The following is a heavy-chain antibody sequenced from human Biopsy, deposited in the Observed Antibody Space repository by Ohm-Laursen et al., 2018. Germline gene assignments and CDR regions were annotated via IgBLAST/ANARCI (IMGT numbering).Heavy chain of an antibody. CDR1: GYSVTNDYY. Sequence: SQTLSLTCAVSGYSVTNDYYWGWIRQPPGKGLEWIGNIYYDGITYYNPSLKSRVAMSVDTSKNQFSLRLTSVTAAVTAVYYCARVAGGYAYYYGMDVWGQGTTVIVSS. CDR3: ARVAGGYAYYYGMDV. V-gene: IGHV4-38-2*01. D-gene: IGHD5-12*01. J-gene: IGHJ6*02. CDR2: IYYDGIT.